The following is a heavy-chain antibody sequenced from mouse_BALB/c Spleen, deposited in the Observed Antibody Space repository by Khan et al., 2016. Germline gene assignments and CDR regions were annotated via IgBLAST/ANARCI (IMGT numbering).Heavy chain of an antibody. CDR2: ITSGGNT. Sequence: EVELVEAGGGLVKPGGSLKLSCAASGFTFSTMSWIRQTPEKRLEWVASITSGGNTYYPDSMKGRFTISRDNARNILYLQMSSLRSEDTAMYYCTKGDYTSWFVDWGQGTLVTVSA. J-gene: IGHJ3*01. CDR1: GFTFST. CDR3: TKGDYTSWFVD. V-gene: IGHV5-6-5*01. D-gene: IGHD2-12*01.